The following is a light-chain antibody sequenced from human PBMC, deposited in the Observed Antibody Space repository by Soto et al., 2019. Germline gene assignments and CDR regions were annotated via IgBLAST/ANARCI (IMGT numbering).Light chain of an antibody. J-gene: IGKJ1*01. CDR2: KAS. CDR3: QHYNSYSEA. Sequence: DIQMTQSPSTLSGSVGDRVTITCRASQTISSWLAWYQQTKGKAPKILIYKASTLKSGVPSRFRGSGSGTEFTLPISRLQPDDFETYYCQHYNSYSEAFGQGTKVDIK. CDR1: QTISSW. V-gene: IGKV1-5*03.